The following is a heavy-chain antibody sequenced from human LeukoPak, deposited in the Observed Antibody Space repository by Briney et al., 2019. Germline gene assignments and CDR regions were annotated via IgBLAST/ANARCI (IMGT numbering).Heavy chain of an antibody. V-gene: IGHV4-34*01. CDR2: INHSGST. D-gene: IGHD3-16*02. CDR3: ARGRWDYVWGSYRPEDY. J-gene: IGHJ4*02. Sequence: PSETLSLTCAVYGGSFSGYYWSWIRQPPGKGLEWIGEINHSGSTNYNPSLKSRVTISVDTSKNQFSLKPSSVTAADTAVYYCARGRWDYVWGSYRPEDYWGQGTLVTVSS. CDR1: GGSFSGYY.